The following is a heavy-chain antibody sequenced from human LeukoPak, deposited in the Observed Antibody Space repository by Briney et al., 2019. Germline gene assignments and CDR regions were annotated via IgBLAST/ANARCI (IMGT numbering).Heavy chain of an antibody. D-gene: IGHD6-19*01. J-gene: IGHJ4*02. V-gene: IGHV4-59*08. Sequence: SETLSLTCTVSGGSISSYYGSWIRQPPGKGLEWIGYIYYSGSTNYNPSLKSRVTISVDTSKNQFSLKLSSVTAADTAVYYCARGFYSSGWYYFDYWGQGTLVTVSS. CDR1: GGSISSYY. CDR3: ARGFYSSGWYYFDY. CDR2: IYYSGST.